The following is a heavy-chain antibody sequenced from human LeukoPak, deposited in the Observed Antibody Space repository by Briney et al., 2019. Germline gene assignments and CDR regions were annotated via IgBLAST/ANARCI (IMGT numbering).Heavy chain of an antibody. V-gene: IGHV4-34*01. J-gene: IGHJ6*02. CDR1: GGSFSGYY. CDR3: ARVRSRYCSSTSCTQAHMDV. D-gene: IGHD2-2*01. CDR2: INHSGST. Sequence: SETLSLTCAVYGGSFSGYYWSWIRQPPGKGLEWIGEINHSGSTNYNPSLKSRVTISVDTSKNQFSLKLSSVTAADTAVYYCARVRSRYCSSTSCTQAHMDVWGQGTTATVSS.